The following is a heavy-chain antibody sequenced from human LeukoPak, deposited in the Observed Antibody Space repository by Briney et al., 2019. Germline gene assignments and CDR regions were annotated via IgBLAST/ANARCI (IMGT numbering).Heavy chain of an antibody. V-gene: IGHV3-7*01. CDR2: IKEDGTEK. J-gene: IGHJ4*02. D-gene: IGHD1-1*01. CDR3: VRESRPGGAMGLYHNLDY. CDR1: GFTFSDFW. Sequence: GGSLRLSCAGSGFTFSDFWMTWVRQTPGKGLEWVADIKEDGTEKNLVDSVKGRFTISRDNTKNLLFLEMNNLRGDDTAIYYCVRESRPGGAMGLYHNLDYWGQGTLVAVSS.